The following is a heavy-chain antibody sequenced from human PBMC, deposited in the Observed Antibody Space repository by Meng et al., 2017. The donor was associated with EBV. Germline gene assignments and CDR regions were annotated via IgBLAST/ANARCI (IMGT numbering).Heavy chain of an antibody. CDR1: GCSLCTGGVG. J-gene: IGHJ4*02. CDR3: GHIKAARPFDY. CDR2: IYWEDEK. V-gene: IGHV2-5*02. Sequence: QCALMEALPTRVKPTRALTLTCRLPGCSLCTGGVGGDCIRQPPGQALEWLALIYWEDEKSYYTSLKSRLTITKDASKNHVFLTMTNMVPVDAATYYCGHIKAARPFDYWGQGTLVTVSS. D-gene: IGHD6-6*01.